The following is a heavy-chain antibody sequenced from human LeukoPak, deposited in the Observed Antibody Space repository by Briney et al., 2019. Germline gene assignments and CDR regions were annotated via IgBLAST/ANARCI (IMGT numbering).Heavy chain of an antibody. CDR3: ARLYSGSYFDASDI. CDR1: GYTFTSYY. CDR2: INPSGGST. V-gene: IGHV1-46*01. D-gene: IGHD1-26*01. Sequence: GASVKVSCKASGYTFTSYYIHCVREAPGQGLEWMGIINPSGGSTSYAQKFQGRVTMTRDTSTSTVYMELSSLRSEDTAVYDCARLYSGSYFDASDIWGQGTMVTVSS. J-gene: IGHJ3*02.